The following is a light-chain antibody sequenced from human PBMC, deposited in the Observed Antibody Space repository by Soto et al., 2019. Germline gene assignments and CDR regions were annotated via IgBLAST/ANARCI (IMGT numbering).Light chain of an antibody. Sequence: EIVLTQSPGILSLSPGERATLSCRASQSVSNDFLAWYQRKPGQAPRLLIYGASTRATDVPDRFSGSGSGADFTLTISRLEPEDFAVYYCQQYGSSPPRTFGQGTKVE. J-gene: IGKJ1*01. CDR3: QQYGSSPPRT. CDR2: GAS. V-gene: IGKV3-20*01. CDR1: QSVSNDF.